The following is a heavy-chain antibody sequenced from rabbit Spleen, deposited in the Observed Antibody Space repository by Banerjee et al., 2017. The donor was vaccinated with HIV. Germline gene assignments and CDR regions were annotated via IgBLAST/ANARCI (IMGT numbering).Heavy chain of an antibody. J-gene: IGHJ4*01. V-gene: IGHV1S47*01. CDR1: GFDFSNNA. CDR3: ARDLTSVIGWNFNL. Sequence: EESGGDLVKPGASLTLTCTASGFDFSNNAMCWVRQTPGKGPEWIACIYNGDGSTYYASWVNGRFTISRTTSLNTVTLQMTSLTAADTATYFCARDLTSVIGWNFNLWGQGTLVTVS. CDR2: IYNGDGST. D-gene: IGHD1-1*01.